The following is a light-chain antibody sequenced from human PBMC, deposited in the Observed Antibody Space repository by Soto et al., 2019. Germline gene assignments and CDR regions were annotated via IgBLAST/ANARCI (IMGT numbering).Light chain of an antibody. Sequence: QSVLTQPPSASATPGQRVTISCSGISSNIGTNTVNWYLQLPGTAPKLLIYNNDQRPSGVPERFSGSKSGTSASLAISGLQSEDEANYYCAAWDDSLNGFYVFGSGTKVTVL. J-gene: IGLJ1*01. CDR3: AAWDDSLNGFYV. V-gene: IGLV1-44*01. CDR2: NND. CDR1: SSNIGTNT.